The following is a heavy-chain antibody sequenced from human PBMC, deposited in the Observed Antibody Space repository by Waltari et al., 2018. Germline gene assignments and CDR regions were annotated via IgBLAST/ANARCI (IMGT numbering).Heavy chain of an antibody. CDR2: AYRRSEWSY. V-gene: IGHV6-1*01. D-gene: IGHD1-26*01. Sequence: VQLQQSGPGLVQSSQPLSLTCALPGASFSRNGAAWNWSRQSPSRGLEWLGRAYRRSEWSYEYAVAVKSRVSISADTSKNQFSLQLNSVTPEDTAVYYCASGRHSAVDFWGEGTKVAVS. J-gene: IGHJ3*01. CDR1: GASFSRNGAA. CDR3: ASGRHSAVDF.